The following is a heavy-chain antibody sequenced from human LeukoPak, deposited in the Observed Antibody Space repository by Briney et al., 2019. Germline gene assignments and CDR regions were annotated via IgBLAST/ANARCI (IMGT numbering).Heavy chain of an antibody. D-gene: IGHD6-13*01. Sequence: SETLSLTCTVSGGSISSYYWSWIRQPPGKGLEWIGYIYYSGSTNYNPSLKSRVTISVDTSKNQFSLKLSSVTAADTAVYYCARSPYGSSWSRYNWFDPWGQGTLVTVSS. V-gene: IGHV4-59*01. CDR1: GGSISSYY. CDR3: ARSPYGSSWSRYNWFDP. J-gene: IGHJ5*02. CDR2: IYYSGST.